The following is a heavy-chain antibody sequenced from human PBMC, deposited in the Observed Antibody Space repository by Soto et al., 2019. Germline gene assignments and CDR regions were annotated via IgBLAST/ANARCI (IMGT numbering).Heavy chain of an antibody. CDR3: ATSVGIAPTGEDGMDV. Sequence: SVKPSCKACVSTITMTGFRWFRQAPGQGPEGIGGIIPILTTPNYAQKFQGRVTIVADESTTTVYMELSSLKFEDTAVYYCATSVGIAPTGEDGMDVWG. CDR2: IIPILTTP. J-gene: IGHJ6*02. D-gene: IGHD2-8*02. V-gene: IGHV1-69*13. CDR1: VSTITMTG.